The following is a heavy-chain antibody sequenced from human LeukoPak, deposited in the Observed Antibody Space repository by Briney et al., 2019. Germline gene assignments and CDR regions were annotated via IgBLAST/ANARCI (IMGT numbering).Heavy chain of an antibody. CDR2: INTGGDT. Sequence: PGESLRLSCAASGFNVSSNYMGWVRQGPGKGLEWVSYINTGGDTNHADSVKGRFTISRDNSKNVLYLQMNSLRAEDTAVYYCAYGGKSDRFDYWGQGTLVTVSS. J-gene: IGHJ4*02. CDR1: GFNVSSNY. V-gene: IGHV3-66*01. CDR3: AYGGKSDRFDY. D-gene: IGHD4-23*01.